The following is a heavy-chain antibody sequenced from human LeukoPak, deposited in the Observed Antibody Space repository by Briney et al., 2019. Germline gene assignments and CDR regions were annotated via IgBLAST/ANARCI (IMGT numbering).Heavy chain of an antibody. V-gene: IGHV3-74*01. CDR3: ARDCGASGCDY. D-gene: IGHD5-12*01. J-gene: IGHJ4*02. CDR2: ISDDGSST. Sequence: PGGSLRLSCAASGFTFSGYWMHWVRQAPGKGLVWVSRISDDGSSTTNANSVKGRFTISRDNAKNTVYLQMNSLGVEDTAVYYCARDCGASGCDYWGQGTLVTVSS. CDR1: GFTFSGYW.